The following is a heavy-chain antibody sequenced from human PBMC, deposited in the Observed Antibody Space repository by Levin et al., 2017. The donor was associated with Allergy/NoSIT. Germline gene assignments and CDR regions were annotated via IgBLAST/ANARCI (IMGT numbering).Heavy chain of an antibody. Sequence: KHGESLKISCEVSGYNIASYWIGWVRQMPGKGLEWMGIMNPHDSDTTYSPSFQGQVTMSADKSISTAYLQWSSLRASDTAMYYCTRYRPVYGGNPDYWGQGTLVTVSS. CDR2: MNPHDSDT. CDR1: GYNIASYW. J-gene: IGHJ4*02. D-gene: IGHD4-23*01. V-gene: IGHV5-51*01. CDR3: TRYRPVYGGNPDY.